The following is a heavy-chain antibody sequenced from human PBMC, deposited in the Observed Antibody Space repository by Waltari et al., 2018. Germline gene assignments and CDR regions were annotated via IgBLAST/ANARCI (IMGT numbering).Heavy chain of an antibody. CDR1: GGSTSRYS. J-gene: IGHJ4*02. CDR3: ARAPMVRGSPGGYFDY. V-gene: IGHV4-59*01. D-gene: IGHD3-10*01. CDR2: IYYSGRT. Sequence: QVQLQESGPGLVKPSETLSLTCTVSGGSTSRYSWSWIRQPPGKGLEWLGYIYYSGRTNYNPSLKSRVTISVDTSKNQFSLKLSSVTAADTAVYYCARAPMVRGSPGGYFDYWGQGTLVTVSS.